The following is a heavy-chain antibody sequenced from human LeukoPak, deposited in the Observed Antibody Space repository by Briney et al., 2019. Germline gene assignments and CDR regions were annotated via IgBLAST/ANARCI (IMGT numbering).Heavy chain of an antibody. CDR3: ARQYYYGSGSYYHFDY. Sequence: SETLSLTCTVSGGSISSSSYSWGWIRQPPGKGLEWIGSIYYSGSTSYNPSLKSRVTISVDTSKNQFSLNLSSVTAADTAVYYCARQYYYGSGSYYHFDYWGQGTLVTVSS. CDR2: IYYSGST. CDR1: GGSISSSSYS. J-gene: IGHJ4*02. D-gene: IGHD3-10*01. V-gene: IGHV4-39*01.